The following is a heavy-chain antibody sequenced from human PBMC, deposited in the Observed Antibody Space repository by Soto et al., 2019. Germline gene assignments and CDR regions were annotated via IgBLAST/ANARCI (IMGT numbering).Heavy chain of an antibody. CDR2: ISGSGGST. D-gene: IGHD3-22*01. Sequence: EVQLLESGGGLVQPGGSLRLSCAASGFTFSSYAMSWVRQAPGKGLEWVSAISGSGGSTYYADSVKCRFTISRDNSKNTLYLQMNSLRAEDTAVYYCAKVLSYDDSSGYSVMDVWGQGTTVTVSS. J-gene: IGHJ6*02. V-gene: IGHV3-23*01. CDR3: AKVLSYDDSSGYSVMDV. CDR1: GFTFSSYA.